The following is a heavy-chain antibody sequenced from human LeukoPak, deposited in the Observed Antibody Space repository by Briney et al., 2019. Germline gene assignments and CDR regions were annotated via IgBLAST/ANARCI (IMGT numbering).Heavy chain of an antibody. D-gene: IGHD3-22*01. J-gene: IGHJ3*02. CDR1: GLSLSTSGVG. CDR2: IYWNDEK. V-gene: IGHV2-5*01. Sequence: ESGPTLVKPRQTLTLTCTLSGLSLSTSGVGVGWIRQPPGKALEWLALIYWNDEKRYSPSLKSRLTITKDTSKIQVVLAMTNVDPVDTATYYCAHTQYYYDSGGVDDGFDIWGQGTMVTVSS. CDR3: AHTQYYYDSGGVDDGFDI.